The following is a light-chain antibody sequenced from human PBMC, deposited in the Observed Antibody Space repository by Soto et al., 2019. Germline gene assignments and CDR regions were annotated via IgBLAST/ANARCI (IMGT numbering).Light chain of an antibody. Sequence: EIVLTQSPATLSLSPGERATLSCRASQSVRSYLAWYQQKPGQAPRLLIYDASNRATGIPARFSGSGSGTDFTLTISSLEPEDFAVDYCQHRSNWPLTFGGGTKVEIK. CDR2: DAS. V-gene: IGKV3-11*01. CDR3: QHRSNWPLT. J-gene: IGKJ4*01. CDR1: QSVRSY.